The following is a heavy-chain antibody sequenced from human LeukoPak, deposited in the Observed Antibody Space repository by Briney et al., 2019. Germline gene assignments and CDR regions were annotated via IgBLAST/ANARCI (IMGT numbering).Heavy chain of an antibody. Sequence: SETLSLTCTVSGGSISSSSYYWGWIRQPPGKGLEWIGSIYYSGSSYYNPSLKSRVTISVDTSKNQFSLRLRSVTAADTVVYYCARDESNHFDYWGQGTLVTVSS. D-gene: IGHD4-11*01. CDR2: IYYSGSS. V-gene: IGHV4-39*07. CDR3: ARDESNHFDY. J-gene: IGHJ4*02. CDR1: GGSISSSSYY.